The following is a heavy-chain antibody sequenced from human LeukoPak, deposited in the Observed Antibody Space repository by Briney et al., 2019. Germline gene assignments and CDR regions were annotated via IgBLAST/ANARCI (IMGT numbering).Heavy chain of an antibody. D-gene: IGHD1-26*01. CDR3: AKDYVGVTPDY. J-gene: IGHJ4*02. CDR1: GFTFSDYA. Sequence: GGSLRLSCAASGFTFSDYAMSWVRQAPGKGLEWVSLISGSGGSTYYADSVKGRFTISRDNSKNTLYLQMNSLRAEDTAIYYCAKDYVGVTPDYWGQGTLVTVSS. V-gene: IGHV3-23*01. CDR2: ISGSGGST.